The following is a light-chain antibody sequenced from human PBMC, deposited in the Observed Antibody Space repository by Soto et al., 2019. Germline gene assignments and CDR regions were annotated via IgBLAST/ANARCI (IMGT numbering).Light chain of an antibody. Sequence: EIVMTQSPATLSVSPGERATLSCRASQSVSSDLAWYQQKPGQAPRLLIYGASTRAIGIPARFSGSGSRTEFTLTISSLQSEDFAVYYCQQYNNWPPAWTFGQGTKGDIK. V-gene: IGKV3-15*01. CDR3: QQYNNWPPAWT. CDR2: GAS. CDR1: QSVSSD. J-gene: IGKJ1*01.